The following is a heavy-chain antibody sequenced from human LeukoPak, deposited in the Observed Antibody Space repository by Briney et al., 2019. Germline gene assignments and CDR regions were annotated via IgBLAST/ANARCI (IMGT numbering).Heavy chain of an antibody. CDR1: GFSFSSYT. V-gene: IGHV3-30*04. D-gene: IGHD6-19*01. Sequence: GGSLRLSCAASGFSFSSYTMHWVRQAPGKGLEWVAVISYDGSNKYYADSLEGRFTVSRDNSKNTLYLEVNSPRAEDTAVYYCARDSPYSSGWGAFDIWGQGTMVAVSS. CDR3: ARDSPYSSGWGAFDI. CDR2: ISYDGSNK. J-gene: IGHJ3*02.